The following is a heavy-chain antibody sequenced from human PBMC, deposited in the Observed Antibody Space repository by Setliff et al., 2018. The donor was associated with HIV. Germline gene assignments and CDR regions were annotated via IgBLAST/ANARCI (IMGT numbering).Heavy chain of an antibody. CDR2: VHSTGTT. CDR3: ARAPTHYFGNNKSSWPDAFDI. J-gene: IGHJ3*02. V-gene: IGHV4-4*07. Sequence: PSETLSLTCTVSGGSFSTYYWSWIRQPAGEGPEYIGRVHSTGTTIYNPSLKSRVTMSVDASKSQFSLKLNSVTAADTAVYYCARAPTHYFGNNKSSWPDAFDIWGLGTMVTVSS. CDR1: GGSFSTYY. D-gene: IGHD3-10*01.